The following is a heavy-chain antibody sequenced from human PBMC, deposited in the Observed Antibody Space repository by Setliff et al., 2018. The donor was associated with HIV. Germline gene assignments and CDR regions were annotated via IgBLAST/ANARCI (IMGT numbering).Heavy chain of an antibody. CDR2: IYTSGST. CDR1: GGSIRSGNYY. J-gene: IGHJ5*02. V-gene: IGHV4-61*09. D-gene: IGHD3-22*01. CDR3: AREGSSGYLNWFDP. Sequence: SETLSLTCTVSGGSIRSGNYYWTWIRQPAGKGLEWIGHIYTSGSTNYNPSLKSRVTISVDTSKNQFSLKLSSVTAADTAVYYCAREGSSGYLNWFDPWGQGTLVTVSS.